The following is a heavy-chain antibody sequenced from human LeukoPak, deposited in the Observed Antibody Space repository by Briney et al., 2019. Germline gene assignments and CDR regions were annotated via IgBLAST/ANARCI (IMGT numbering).Heavy chain of an antibody. V-gene: IGHV4-59*01. D-gene: IGHD3-9*01. CDR3: ARGRYSAGDNWFDP. CDR1: GGSITSSY. Sequence: SETLSLTCTVSGGSITSSYWSWIRQSPGKGLEWIGYIHYTGSTNYNPSLKSRVTRLIDTSKNHFSLNLSSVTAADTAVYYSARGRYSAGDNWFDPWGQGTLVTVSS. J-gene: IGHJ5*02. CDR2: IHYTGST.